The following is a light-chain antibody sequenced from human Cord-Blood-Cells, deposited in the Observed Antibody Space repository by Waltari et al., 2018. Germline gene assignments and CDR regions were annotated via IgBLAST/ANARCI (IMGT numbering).Light chain of an antibody. Sequence: EIVMTQSPLSLHVNPGEPASIPCRCSQSLLHSNGYNYLDWYLQKPGQSPQLLIYLGSNRASGVPDRFSGSGSGTDFTLKISRVEAEDVGVYYGMQALQTITFGQGTRLEIK. CDR3: MQALQTIT. CDR2: LGS. CDR1: QSLLHSNGYNY. J-gene: IGKJ5*01. V-gene: IGKV2-28*01.